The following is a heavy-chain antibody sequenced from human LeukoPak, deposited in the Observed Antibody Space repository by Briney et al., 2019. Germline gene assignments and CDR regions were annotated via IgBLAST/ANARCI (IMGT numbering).Heavy chain of an antibody. CDR1: AGSISSSSYY. J-gene: IGHJ4*02. Sequence: SETLSLTCTVSAGSISSSSYYWGWIRQPPGKGLEWIGSIYYSGSTYYNPSLKSRVTISVDTSKNQCSLKLSSVTAADTAVYYCAREEITRGIAVAGSRFDYWGQGTLVTVSS. CDR2: IYYSGST. CDR3: AREEITRGIAVAGSRFDY. V-gene: IGHV4-39*07. D-gene: IGHD6-19*01.